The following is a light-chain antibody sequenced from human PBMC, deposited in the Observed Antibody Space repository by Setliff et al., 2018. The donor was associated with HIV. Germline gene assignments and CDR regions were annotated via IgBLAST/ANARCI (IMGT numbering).Light chain of an antibody. Sequence: QSALTQPASVSGSPGQSITISCTGTSSDVGSYNYVSWYQQHPGKAPKLMISEVSNRPSGVSNRFSSSKSDNTASLTISGLQAEDEADYFCSSFTTTTTLVFGTGTKVTVL. CDR2: EVS. V-gene: IGLV2-14*01. CDR1: SSDVGSYNY. J-gene: IGLJ1*01. CDR3: SSFTTTTTLV.